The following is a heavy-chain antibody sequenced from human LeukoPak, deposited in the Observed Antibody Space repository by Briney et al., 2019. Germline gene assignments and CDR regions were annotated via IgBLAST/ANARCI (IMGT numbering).Heavy chain of an antibody. CDR3: ARGYSYYYYGMDV. CDR2: IYSGGST. CDR1: GFTVSSNY. V-gene: IGHV3-53*01. Sequence: GGSLRLSCAASGFTVSSNYMSWVRQAPGKGLEWVSVIYSGGSTYYADSVKGRFTISRYNSKNTLYLQMNSLRAEDTAVYYCARGYSYYYYGMDVWGQGSTVTVSS. J-gene: IGHJ6*02. D-gene: IGHD1-1*01.